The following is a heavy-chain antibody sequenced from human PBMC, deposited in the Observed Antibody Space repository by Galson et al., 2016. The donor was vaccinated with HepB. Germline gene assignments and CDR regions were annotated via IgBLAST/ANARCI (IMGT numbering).Heavy chain of an antibody. D-gene: IGHD2-21*01. CDR3: ARGSRSIPNALDI. Sequence: SLRLSCAASGFTFSSYWMHWVRQTPGKGLVWVPRINGDGSSTNYADSVKGRFTISRENAKNTLFLQTNSLGAEDTAVYYCARGSRSIPNALDIWGQGTVVTVSS. J-gene: IGHJ3*02. CDR1: GFTFSSYW. V-gene: IGHV3-74*01. CDR2: INGDGSST.